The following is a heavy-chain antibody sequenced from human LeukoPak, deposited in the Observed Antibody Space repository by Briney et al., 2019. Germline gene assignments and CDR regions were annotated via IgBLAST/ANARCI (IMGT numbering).Heavy chain of an antibody. V-gene: IGHV3-21*01. CDR3: ARDPDSGWYWIDY. CDR2: ISDSSDYI. CDR1: GFTLSGYI. D-gene: IGHD6-19*01. Sequence: GGSLKLSCAASGFTLSGYIMHWVRQAPGKGLEWVSSISDSSDYIYYADSVKGRFTISRDNAENSLYLLMDSLRAEDTAVYYCARDPDSGWYWIDYWGQGTLVTVSS. J-gene: IGHJ4*02.